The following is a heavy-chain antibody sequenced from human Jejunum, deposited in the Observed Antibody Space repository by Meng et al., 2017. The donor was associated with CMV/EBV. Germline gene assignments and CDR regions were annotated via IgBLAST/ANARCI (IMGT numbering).Heavy chain of an antibody. V-gene: IGHV2-5*02. CDR3: VHRVIGYMRDWSGGVFDY. Sequence: LTTSGVGVGWVRQPPGKALEWLVFIYWDNDKRYSPSLTSRLSITKDTSKNQVVLTMTNMDPVDTATYFCVHRVIGYMRDWSGGVFDYWGQGALVTVSS. CDR1: LTTSGVG. D-gene: IGHD2-21*02. CDR2: IYWDNDK. J-gene: IGHJ4*02.